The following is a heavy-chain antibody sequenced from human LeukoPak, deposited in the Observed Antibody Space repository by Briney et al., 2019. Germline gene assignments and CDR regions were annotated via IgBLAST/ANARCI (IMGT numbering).Heavy chain of an antibody. D-gene: IGHD4-23*01. V-gene: IGHV5-51*01. CDR2: IYPGDSDT. CDR1: GYSFTNYW. Sequence: GESLKISCKGSGYSFTNYWIAWVRQMPGKGLEWMGIIYPGDSDTIYSPSFQGQVTISADKSISPAYLQWSSLKASDTAMYYCARQLVGTYSFDYWGQGTLVTVSS. CDR3: ARQLVGTYSFDY. J-gene: IGHJ4*02.